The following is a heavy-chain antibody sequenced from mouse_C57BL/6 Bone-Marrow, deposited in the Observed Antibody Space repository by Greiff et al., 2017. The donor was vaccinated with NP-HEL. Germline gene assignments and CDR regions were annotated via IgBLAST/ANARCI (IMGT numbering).Heavy chain of an antibody. J-gene: IGHJ4*01. V-gene: IGHV1-82*01. Sequence: VQLQQSGPELVKPGASVKISCKASGYAFSSSWMNWVKQRPGKGLEWIGRIYPGDGDTNYNGKFKGKATLTADKSSSTAYMQLSSLPSEDSAVYFCARRGYDFYYAMDYWGQGTSVTVSS. CDR2: IYPGDGDT. CDR3: ARRGYDFYYAMDY. D-gene: IGHD2-4*01. CDR1: GYAFSSSW.